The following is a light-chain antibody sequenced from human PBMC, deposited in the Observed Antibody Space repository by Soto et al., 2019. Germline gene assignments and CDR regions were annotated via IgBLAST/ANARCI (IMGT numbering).Light chain of an antibody. CDR3: QQCHKWPRIT. CDR2: GAS. Sequence: EIVMTQSPATLSVSPGEGATLSCRASENVDTNLVWYQHKPGQAPRLLIYGASTRAAGVPARFSGSGSGTEFTLTISSLESEDVAVYYCQQCHKWPRITFGPGTRLE. V-gene: IGKV3-15*01. J-gene: IGKJ5*01. CDR1: ENVDTN.